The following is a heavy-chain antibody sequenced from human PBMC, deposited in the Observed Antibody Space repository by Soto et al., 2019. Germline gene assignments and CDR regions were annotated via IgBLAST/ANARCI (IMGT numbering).Heavy chain of an antibody. Sequence: SETLSLTCTVSGGSISGSSYYWGWIRQPPGKGLEWIGSIYYSGSTYYNPSLKSRVTISVDTSKNQFSLKLSSVTAADTAVYYCARHARITIFGVVMTAFDIWGQGTMVTVSS. J-gene: IGHJ3*02. V-gene: IGHV4-39*01. CDR1: GGSISGSSYY. CDR3: ARHARITIFGVVMTAFDI. D-gene: IGHD3-3*01. CDR2: IYYSGST.